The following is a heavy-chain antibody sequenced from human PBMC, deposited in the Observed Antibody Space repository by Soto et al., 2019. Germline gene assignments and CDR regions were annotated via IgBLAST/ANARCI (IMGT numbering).Heavy chain of an antibody. CDR1: GFSLSSSGVG. Sequence: SGPTLMNPTQTLTLTCTFSGFSLSSSGVGVGWIRQPPGKALEWVGHIYYTGSTNYNPSLNNRVTISVDTSKNHFSLQLTSVTAADTAVYYCARGAGFSYASTWFDIWGQGTQVTVSS. V-gene: IGHV4-61*03. D-gene: IGHD5-18*01. J-gene: IGHJ5*02. CDR2: IYYTGST. CDR3: ARGAGFSYASTWFDI.